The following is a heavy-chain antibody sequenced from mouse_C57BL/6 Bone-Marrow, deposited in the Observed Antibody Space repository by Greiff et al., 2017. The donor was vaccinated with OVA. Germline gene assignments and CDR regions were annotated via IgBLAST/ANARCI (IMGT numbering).Heavy chain of an antibody. V-gene: IGHV1-82*01. D-gene: IGHD6-1*01. Sequence: QVQLQQSGPELVKPGASVKISCKASGYAFSSSWMNWVKQRPGKGLEWIGRIYPGDGDTNYNGKFKGKATLTADKSSSTAYMQLSSLTSEDSAVYYCANQAAPFGYWGQGTTLTVSS. CDR1: GYAFSSSW. CDR3: ANQAAPFGY. J-gene: IGHJ2*01. CDR2: IYPGDGDT.